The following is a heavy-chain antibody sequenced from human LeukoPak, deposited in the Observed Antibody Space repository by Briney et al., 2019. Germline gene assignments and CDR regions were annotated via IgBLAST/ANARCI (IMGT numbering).Heavy chain of an antibody. CDR2: ISSSGSTI. V-gene: IGHV3-48*03. J-gene: IGHJ4*02. D-gene: IGHD6-13*01. CDR3: ANTRYSSSWYYFDY. CDR1: GFTFSSYE. Sequence: PGGSLRLSCAASGFTFSSYEMNWVRQAPGKGLEWVSYISSSGSTIYYADSVKGRFTISRDNAKNSLYLQMNSLRAEDTAVYYCANTRYSSSWYYFDYWGQGTLVTVSS.